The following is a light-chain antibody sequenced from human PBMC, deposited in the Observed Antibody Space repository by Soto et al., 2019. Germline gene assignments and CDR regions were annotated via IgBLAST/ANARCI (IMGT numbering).Light chain of an antibody. CDR1: QGISSA. Sequence: AIQLTQSPSSLSTSVGDRVTITCRASQGISSALAWYQQKPGKAPKLLIYDASSLESGVPSRFSGSGSGTDFTLTISSLQPEDFATYYCQQFNSYPLLTFGGGTKVEIK. CDR3: QQFNSYPLLT. J-gene: IGKJ4*01. CDR2: DAS. V-gene: IGKV1-13*02.